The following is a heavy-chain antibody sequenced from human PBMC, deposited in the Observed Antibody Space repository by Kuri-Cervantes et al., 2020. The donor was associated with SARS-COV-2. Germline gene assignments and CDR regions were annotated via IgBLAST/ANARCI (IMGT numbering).Heavy chain of an antibody. V-gene: IGHV1-46*01. CDR1: GYTFTSYY. Sequence: ASVKVSCKASGYTFTSYYMHWVRQAPGQGLEWMGIINPSGGSTSYAQKFQGRVTMTRDTSTSTVYMELSSLRSEDTAVYYCARKISITILVRVWQYFDYWGQGTLVTVSS. J-gene: IGHJ4*02. CDR3: ARKISITILVRVWQYFDY. CDR2: INPSGGST. D-gene: IGHD3-3*01.